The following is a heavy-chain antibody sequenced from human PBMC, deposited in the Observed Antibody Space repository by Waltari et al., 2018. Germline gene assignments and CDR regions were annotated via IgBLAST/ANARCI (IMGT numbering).Heavy chain of an antibody. CDR2: ISYDGSNK. CDR1: GYTFTGYY. CDR3: ARDRYHLGEAYFDY. D-gene: IGHD3-16*01. Sequence: QVQLVQSGAEVKTPGASVKVSCKASGYTFTGYYMHWVRQAPGKGLEWVAVISYDGSNKYYADSVKGRFTISRDNSKNTLYLQMNSLRAEDTAVYYCARDRYHLGEAYFDYWGQGTLVTVSS. V-gene: IGHV3-30-3*01. J-gene: IGHJ4*02.